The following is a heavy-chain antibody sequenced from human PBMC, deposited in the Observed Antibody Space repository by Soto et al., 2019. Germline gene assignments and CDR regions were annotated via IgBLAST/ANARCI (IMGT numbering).Heavy chain of an antibody. D-gene: IGHD3-10*01. Sequence: QVKLVESGGGVVQPGRSLRLSCAASGFTFSSYGMHWVRQAPGKGLVWVAVVWDDGSNKYYADSVKGRFTISRDNSKNTLYLHMNGLRAEDTAVYYCARDEGLFLWFGVPPGDAFDIWGQGTMVAVSS. CDR1: GFTFSSYG. CDR2: VWDDGSNK. J-gene: IGHJ3*02. CDR3: ARDEGLFLWFGVPPGDAFDI. V-gene: IGHV3-33*01.